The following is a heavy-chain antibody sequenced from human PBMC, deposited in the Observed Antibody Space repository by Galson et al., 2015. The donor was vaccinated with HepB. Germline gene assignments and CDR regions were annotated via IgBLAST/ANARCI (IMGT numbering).Heavy chain of an antibody. D-gene: IGHD3-22*01. CDR1: GFTFSSYS. CDR2: ISSSSSYI. CDR3: AREQSAPLYDSSGYYPDAFDI. V-gene: IGHV3-21*01. Sequence: SLRLSCAASGFTFSSYSMNWVRQAPGKGLEWVSSISSSSSYIYYADSVKGRFTISRDNAKNSLYLQMNSLRAEDTAVYYCAREQSAPLYDSSGYYPDAFDIWGQGTMVTVSS. J-gene: IGHJ3*02.